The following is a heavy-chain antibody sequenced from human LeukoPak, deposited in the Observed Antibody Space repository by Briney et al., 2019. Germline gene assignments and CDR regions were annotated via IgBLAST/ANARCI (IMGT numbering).Heavy chain of an antibody. CDR3: ARQPLVRDCGGDCEFDY. CDR2: IYPGDSNT. V-gene: IGHV5-51*01. J-gene: IGHJ4*02. D-gene: IGHD2-21*02. CDR1: GYSFSNYW. Sequence: GESLKISCQGSGYSFSNYWIGWVRQMPGKGLEWMGIIYPGDSNTGYSPSFQGQVTISADRSISTAYLQWSSLKASDTAIYYCARQPLVRDCGGDCEFDYWGQGTLVSVSS.